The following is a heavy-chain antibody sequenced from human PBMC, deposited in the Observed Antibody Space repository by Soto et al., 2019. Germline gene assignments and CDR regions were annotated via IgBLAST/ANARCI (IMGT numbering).Heavy chain of an antibody. CDR3: AREAGTWHLPLNWFDP. CDR2: ISSSSSTI. D-gene: IGHD6-19*01. Sequence: EVQLVESGGGLVQPGGSLRLSCAASGFTFSSYSMNWVRQAPGKGLEWVSYISSSSSTIYYADSVKGRFTISRDNDKTSLYLQMNSLRDEDTAVYYCAREAGTWHLPLNWFDPWGQGTLVTVSS. CDR1: GFTFSSYS. J-gene: IGHJ5*02. V-gene: IGHV3-48*02.